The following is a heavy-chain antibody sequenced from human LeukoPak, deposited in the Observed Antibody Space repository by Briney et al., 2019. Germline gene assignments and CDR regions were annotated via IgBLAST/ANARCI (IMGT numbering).Heavy chain of an antibody. Sequence: PSETLSLTCTVSGGSISSSNYYWGWIRQPAGKGLEWIGRIYTSGSTNYNPSLKSRVTMSVDTSKNQFSLKLSSVTAADTAVYYCARGRDVRFLEWLFDYWGQGTLVTVSS. CDR2: IYTSGST. CDR1: GGSISSSNYY. J-gene: IGHJ4*02. CDR3: ARGRDVRFLEWLFDY. V-gene: IGHV4-61*02. D-gene: IGHD3-3*01.